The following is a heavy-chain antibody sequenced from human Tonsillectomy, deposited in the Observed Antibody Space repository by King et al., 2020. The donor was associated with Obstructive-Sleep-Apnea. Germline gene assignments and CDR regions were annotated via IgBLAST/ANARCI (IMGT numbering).Heavy chain of an antibody. D-gene: IGHD3-10*01. J-gene: IGHJ4*02. CDR1: GGSTRNYY. CDR2: SYDNGST. Sequence: VQLQESGPGLVKPSETLSLTCTVSGGSTRNYYWSWIRQPAGKGLEWIGRSYDNGSTNYNPSLKRRVTMLVDTSKSQFSLRLSSMTAAETAVYFCARGGELPLDYWGQGTLVTVSS. CDR3: ARGGELPLDY. V-gene: IGHV4-4*07.